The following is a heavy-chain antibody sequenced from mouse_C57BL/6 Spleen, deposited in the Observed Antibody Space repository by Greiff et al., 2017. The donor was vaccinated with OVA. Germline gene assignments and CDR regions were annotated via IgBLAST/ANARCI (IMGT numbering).Heavy chain of an antibody. V-gene: IGHV5-6*01. CDR3: ARQYYDYDRGFDV. J-gene: IGHJ1*03. D-gene: IGHD2-4*01. CDR1: GFTFSSYG. CDR2: ISSGGSYT. Sequence: EVQGVESGGDLVKPGGSLKLSCAASGFTFSSYGMSWVRQTPDKRLEWVATISSGGSYTYYPDSVKGRFTISRDNAKNTLYLQMSSLKSEDTAMYYCARQYYDYDRGFDVWGTGTTVTVSS.